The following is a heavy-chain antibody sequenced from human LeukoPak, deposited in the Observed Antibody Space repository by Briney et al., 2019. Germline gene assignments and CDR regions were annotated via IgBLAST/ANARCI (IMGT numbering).Heavy chain of an antibody. CDR1: GGTFSSYA. CDR3: ARYLTAGGPRLNYYMDV. CDR2: IIPIFGTA. V-gene: IGHV1-69*05. Sequence: SVKVSCKASGGTFSSYAISWVRQAPGQGLEWMGGIIPIFGTANYAQKLQGRVTITTDESTRTAYMEVSSLRSEDTAVYYCARYLTAGGPRLNYYMDVWGKGTTVTVSS. D-gene: IGHD2-2*01. J-gene: IGHJ6*03.